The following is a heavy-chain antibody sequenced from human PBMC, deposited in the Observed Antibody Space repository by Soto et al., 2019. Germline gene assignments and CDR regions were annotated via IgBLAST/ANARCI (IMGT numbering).Heavy chain of an antibody. CDR1: GFNFTSSA. Sequence: QMQLVQSGPEVKKPGTSVKVSCKASGFNFTSSAVQWVRQARGQRLELIGWIGVGSGNTNYAQKFQERVTITRDMSTRTAYMELSSLRSEDTAVYYCAAALHDYGDYVGFYFDYWGQGTLVTVSS. J-gene: IGHJ4*02. CDR2: IGVGSGNT. D-gene: IGHD4-17*01. V-gene: IGHV1-58*01. CDR3: AAALHDYGDYVGFYFDY.